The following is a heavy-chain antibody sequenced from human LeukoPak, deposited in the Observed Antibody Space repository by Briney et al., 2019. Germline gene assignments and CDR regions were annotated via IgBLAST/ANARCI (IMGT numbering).Heavy chain of an antibody. D-gene: IGHD2-2*01. CDR3: ARHRGGATRYAASRRYFDY. V-gene: IGHV4-39*01. J-gene: IGHJ4*02. Sequence: SETLSLTCTVSGGSISSSSYYWGWIRQPPGKGLEWLGSIYYSGSTYYDPSLKSRVTISVDTSKNQFSLKLSSVTAADTAVYYCARHRGGATRYAASRRYFDYWGQGTLVTVSS. CDR2: IYYSGST. CDR1: GGSISSSSYY.